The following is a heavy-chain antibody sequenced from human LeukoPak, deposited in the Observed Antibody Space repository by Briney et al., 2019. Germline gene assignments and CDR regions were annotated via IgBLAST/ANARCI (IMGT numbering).Heavy chain of an antibody. J-gene: IGHJ4*02. CDR1: GFTFSSYW. Sequence: PGGSLRLSCAASGFTFSSYWMSWVRQAPGKGLEWVANIKQDGSEKYYVDSVKGRFTISRDNAKNSLYLQMNSLRAEDTAVYYCASVPYDYVWGSYRPAAFDYWGQGTLVTVSP. D-gene: IGHD3-16*02. CDR3: ASVPYDYVWGSYRPAAFDY. V-gene: IGHV3-7*01. CDR2: IKQDGSEK.